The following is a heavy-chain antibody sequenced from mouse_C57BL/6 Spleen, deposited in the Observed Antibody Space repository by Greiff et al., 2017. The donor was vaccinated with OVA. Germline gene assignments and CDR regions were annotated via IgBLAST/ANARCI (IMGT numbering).Heavy chain of an antibody. Sequence: VKLMESGPELVKPGASVKISCKASGYAFSSSWMNWVKQRPGKGLEWIGRIYPGDGDTNYNGKFKGKATLTADKSSSTAYMQLSSLTSEDSAVYFCAGGYYGSSLDYWGQGTTLTVSS. D-gene: IGHD1-1*01. CDR2: IYPGDGDT. CDR1: GYAFSSSW. V-gene: IGHV1-82*01. J-gene: IGHJ2*01. CDR3: AGGYYGSSLDY.